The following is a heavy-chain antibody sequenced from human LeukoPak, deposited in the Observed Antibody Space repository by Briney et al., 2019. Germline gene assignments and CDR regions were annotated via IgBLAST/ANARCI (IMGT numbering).Heavy chain of an antibody. CDR3: AKVNYYDSSGYLDY. D-gene: IGHD3-22*01. J-gene: IGHJ4*02. V-gene: IGHV3-30*18. Sequence: GGSLRPSCAASGFTFSSYGMHWVRQAPGKGLEWVAAILHDGTNEYYADFVKGRFTISRDNSKNTLYLQMNSLRAEDTAVYYCAKVNYYDSSGYLDYWGQGTLVTVSS. CDR1: GFTFSSYG. CDR2: ILHDGTNE.